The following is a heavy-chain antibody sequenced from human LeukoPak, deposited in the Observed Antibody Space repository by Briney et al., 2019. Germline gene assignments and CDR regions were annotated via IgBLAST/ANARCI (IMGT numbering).Heavy chain of an antibody. J-gene: IGHJ4*02. Sequence: GGSLRLSCAASGFTFSSYNMQWVRQAPGKGLEWVAGTSYDGSKQFYADSVKGRFNISRDNSQNTLFLQMNSLRPEDTAVYYCAKPRGLDYYDSSVILDYWGQGTLVTVSS. CDR1: GFTFSSYN. CDR2: TSYDGSKQ. V-gene: IGHV3-30*18. D-gene: IGHD3-22*01. CDR3: AKPRGLDYYDSSVILDY.